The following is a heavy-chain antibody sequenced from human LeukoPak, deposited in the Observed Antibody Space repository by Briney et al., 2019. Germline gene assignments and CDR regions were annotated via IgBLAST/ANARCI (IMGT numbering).Heavy chain of an antibody. CDR1: GFTFSHYD. J-gene: IGHJ4*02. D-gene: IGHD2-8*01. CDR3: AKGQWADD. CDR2: VQFDGNIK. V-gene: IGHV3-30*02. Sequence: GGSLRLSRAASGFTFSHYDINWVRQAPGKGLEWVALVQFDGNIKYYADSVKGRFTISRDNSKNTVYLEMSSLRVDDTAVYYCAKGQWADDWGQGTLVTASS.